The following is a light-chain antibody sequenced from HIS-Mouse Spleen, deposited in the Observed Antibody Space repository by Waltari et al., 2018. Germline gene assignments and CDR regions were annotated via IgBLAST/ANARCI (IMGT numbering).Light chain of an antibody. CDR3: CSYAGSFVV. J-gene: IGLJ2*01. CDR1: SSDVGGYNY. CDR2: DGS. Sequence: QSALTQPRSVSGSPGQSVTISCTGTSSDVGGYNYVSWYQQHPGKAPKLMTYDGSKRPAGVTERFSGSKSGSTASLTISGLQAEDEADYYCCSYAGSFVVFGGGTKLTVL. V-gene: IGLV2-11*01.